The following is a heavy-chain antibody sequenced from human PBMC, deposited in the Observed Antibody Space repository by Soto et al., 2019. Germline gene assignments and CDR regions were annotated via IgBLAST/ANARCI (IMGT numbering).Heavy chain of an antibody. V-gene: IGHV4-39*01. J-gene: IGHJ5*02. D-gene: IGHD2-21*01. CDR2: IFSRGDT. CDR1: GDSVRTTSYY. CDR3: TTQRVIPSTPTNWFET. Sequence: QLQLQESGPGLVKPSETLSLTCSVSGDSVRTTSYYWAWIRQSPGRRLEWIGTIFSRGDTYYTPSLKSRLTISIHTSSNHFSLILNSVTAADTAVYYCTTQRVIPSTPTNWFETWGQGTLVTVSS.